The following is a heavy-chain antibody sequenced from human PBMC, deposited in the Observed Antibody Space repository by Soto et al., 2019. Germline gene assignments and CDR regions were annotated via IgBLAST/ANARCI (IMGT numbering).Heavy chain of an antibody. V-gene: IGHV1-8*01. CDR3: ARVLGLRYFYPEGRPPYYYYYGMNV. J-gene: IGHJ6*02. Sequence: ASVKVSCKASGYTFTSYDINWVRQATGQGLEWMGWMNPNSGNTGYAQKFQGRVTMTRNTSISTAYMELSSLRSEDTAVYYCARVLGLRYFYPEGRPPYYYYYGMNVWRQGTTVTVSS. CDR2: MNPNSGNT. D-gene: IGHD3-9*01. CDR1: GYTFTSYD.